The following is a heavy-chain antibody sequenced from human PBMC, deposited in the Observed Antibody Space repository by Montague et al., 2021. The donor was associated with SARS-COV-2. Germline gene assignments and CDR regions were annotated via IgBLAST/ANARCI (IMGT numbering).Heavy chain of an antibody. V-gene: IGHV4-34*01. J-gene: IGHJ3*02. CDR3: ARGRPVQGSSRHFDSISSGALDI. CDR2: INQGGAP. CDR1: RGSFSNYY. Sequence: TLSLTCAVSRGSFSNYYWTWIRQSPGKGLEWIGEINQGGAPNYTPSLKSRVTISLDTSKKQISLKLNSVTVADTAVFFCARGRPVQGSSRHFDSISSGALDIWAQGSLVIVSS. D-gene: IGHD3-9*01.